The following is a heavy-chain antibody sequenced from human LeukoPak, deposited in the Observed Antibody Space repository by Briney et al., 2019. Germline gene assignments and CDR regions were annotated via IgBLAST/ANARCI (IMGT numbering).Heavy chain of an antibody. CDR2: ISASDGGR. D-gene: IGHD6-13*01. J-gene: IGHJ4*02. V-gene: IGHV3-23*01. Sequence: GGSLRLSCAVSGFTFRNYAMSWVRQAPGTGPEWVSAISASDGGRYYSDSVKGRLTISRDNSNNMLYLQMNSLRAEDTAVYYCAKGRYTTSWYNFDYWGQGTLVTVSS. CDR3: AKGRYTTSWYNFDY. CDR1: GFTFRNYA.